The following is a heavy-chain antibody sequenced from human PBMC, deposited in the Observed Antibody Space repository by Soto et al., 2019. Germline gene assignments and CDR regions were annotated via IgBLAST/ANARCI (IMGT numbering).Heavy chain of an antibody. J-gene: IGHJ4*02. Sequence: GGSLRLSCAVSGFTISNNYMSWVRQAPGKGLEWVAVIYSAGSTYYADSVRGRFTVSRDNSKNTLYFQMNTLRSDDTAVYYCARGGSLRPLDYWGQGTLVTVSS. V-gene: IGHV3-53*01. CDR3: ARGGSLRPLDY. CDR2: IYSAGST. CDR1: GFTISNNY. D-gene: IGHD4-17*01.